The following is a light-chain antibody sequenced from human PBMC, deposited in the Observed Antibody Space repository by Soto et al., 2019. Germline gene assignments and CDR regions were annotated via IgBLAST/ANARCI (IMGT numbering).Light chain of an antibody. Sequence: EIVLTHSPGTLSLSPGERATLSCRASQSVSSSYLAWYQQKPGKAPRLLIYGASSRATGIPDRFSGSGSGTDFTLTISRLEPEDFAVYYCQQYGRSPYTFGQGTKLEIK. CDR3: QQYGRSPYT. J-gene: IGKJ2*01. V-gene: IGKV3-20*01. CDR2: GAS. CDR1: QSVSSSY.